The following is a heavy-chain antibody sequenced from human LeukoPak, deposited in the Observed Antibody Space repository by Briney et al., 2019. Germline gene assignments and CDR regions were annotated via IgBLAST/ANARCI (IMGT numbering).Heavy chain of an antibody. J-gene: IGHJ4*02. CDR3: ARRPTPYGSGSYYQDS. D-gene: IGHD3-10*01. Sequence: PGGSLRLSCAASGFTFSNYAMSWVRQAPGKGLERVSTISGSGGSTYYADSVKGRFTISRDNSKNTLYLQMNSLSAEDTAVYYCARRPTPYGSGSYYQDSWGQGTLVTVSS. V-gene: IGHV3-23*01. CDR2: ISGSGGST. CDR1: GFTFSNYA.